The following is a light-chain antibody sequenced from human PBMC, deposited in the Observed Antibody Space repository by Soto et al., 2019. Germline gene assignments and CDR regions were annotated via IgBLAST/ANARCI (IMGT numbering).Light chain of an antibody. CDR3: QQRSNWPPWT. V-gene: IGKV3D-20*02. CDR1: QSISSN. J-gene: IGKJ1*01. Sequence: VLTQSPGTLSLSPGERGTLSCRASQSISSNFVAWYQQKPGQAPRLLIFSASKRATGIPDRFSGSGSGTDFTLTISSLEPEDFAVYYCQQRSNWPPWTFGQGTKVDIK. CDR2: SAS.